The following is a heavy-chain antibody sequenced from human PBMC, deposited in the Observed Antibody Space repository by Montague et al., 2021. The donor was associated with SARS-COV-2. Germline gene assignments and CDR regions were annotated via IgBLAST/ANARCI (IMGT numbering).Heavy chain of an antibody. CDR1: GFTFSSYS. V-gene: IGHV3-48*04. Sequence: SLRLSCAASGFTFSSYSVHWVRQAPGKGLEWISYISSSTNIIYYADSVKGRFTISRDNARNSLYLQMNSLRVDDTAVYYCAKDLVLRAARPDGLDVWGQGTVVTVSS. CDR2: ISSSTNII. J-gene: IGHJ3*01. CDR3: AKDLVLRAARPDGLDV. D-gene: IGHD6-6*01.